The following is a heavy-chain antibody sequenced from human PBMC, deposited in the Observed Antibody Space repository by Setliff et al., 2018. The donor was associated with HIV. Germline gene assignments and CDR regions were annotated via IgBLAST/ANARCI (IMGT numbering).Heavy chain of an antibody. J-gene: IGHJ6*03. Sequence: ASVKVSCKAPVSTFTSYAINWVRQAPGQGLEWMGGIIPIFSTSNYAQRFQDTVTFAADESTSTAYMELNSLRSDDTAVYYCARGRYGSGTYWGLYYYYYMDVWGKGTTVTVSS. CDR3: ARGRYGSGTYWGLYYYYYMDV. D-gene: IGHD3-10*01. V-gene: IGHV1-69*13. CDR2: IIPIFSTS. CDR1: VSTFTSYA.